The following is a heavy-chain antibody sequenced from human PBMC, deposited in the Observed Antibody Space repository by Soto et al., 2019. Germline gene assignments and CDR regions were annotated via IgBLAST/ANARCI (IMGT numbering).Heavy chain of an antibody. D-gene: IGHD2-2*01. CDR1: AGSISSSNW. CDR2: INHSGST. J-gene: IGHJ4*02. V-gene: IGHV4-4*02. Sequence: SETLSLTCAVSAGSISSSNWCSWVRQPPGKGLEWIGDINHSGSTNYNPSLKSRLSISVDNSKNQFSLNLSSVTAADTAVYYCARRDCSRAACPFDYWGQGTLVTVSS. CDR3: ARRDCSRAACPFDY.